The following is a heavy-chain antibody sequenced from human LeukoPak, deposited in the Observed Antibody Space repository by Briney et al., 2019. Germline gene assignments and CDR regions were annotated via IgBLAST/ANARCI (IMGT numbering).Heavy chain of an antibody. J-gene: IGHJ6*02. V-gene: IGHV4-59*01. D-gene: IGHD3-10*01. Sequence: PSETLSLTCTVPSGSIRSYYWSWIRQPPGEGLEWVGYINFSGTTNYNPSLKSRVTISADSSKDQFSLKLTSVTAADTAVYYCARRSGALYYGMDVWGQGTTVTVSS. CDR2: INFSGTT. CDR3: ARRSGALYYGMDV. CDR1: SGSIRSYY.